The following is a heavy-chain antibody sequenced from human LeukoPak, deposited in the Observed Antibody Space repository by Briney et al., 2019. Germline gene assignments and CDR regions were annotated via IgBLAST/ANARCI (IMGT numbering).Heavy chain of an antibody. Sequence: GGSLRLSCAASGFTFSSYSMNWVRQAPGKGLEWVSSISSSSSYIYYADSVKGRFTISRDNAKNSLYLQMNSLRAEDTALYYCARDVSGDSSGYNYWGQGTLVTVSS. J-gene: IGHJ4*02. D-gene: IGHD3-22*01. V-gene: IGHV3-21*04. CDR3: ARDVSGDSSGYNY. CDR2: ISSSSSYI. CDR1: GFTFSSYS.